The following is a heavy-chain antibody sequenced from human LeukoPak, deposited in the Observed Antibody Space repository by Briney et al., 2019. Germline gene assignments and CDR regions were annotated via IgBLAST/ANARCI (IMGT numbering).Heavy chain of an antibody. Sequence: PGGSLRLSCAASGFTFSSYVMSWVRQVPGKGLEWVSAISGSGGGTYYADSVKGRFTISRDKSKNTLYLQTTSLRAEDTALYYCARRAAAGTYYFDYWGQGTLVTVSS. V-gene: IGHV3-23*01. D-gene: IGHD6-13*01. CDR2: ISGSGGGT. CDR3: ARRAAAGTYYFDY. CDR1: GFTFSSYV. J-gene: IGHJ4*02.